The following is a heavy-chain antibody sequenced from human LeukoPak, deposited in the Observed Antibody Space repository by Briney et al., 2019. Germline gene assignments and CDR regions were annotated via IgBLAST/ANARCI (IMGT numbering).Heavy chain of an antibody. CDR1: GFTFVNAS. V-gene: IGHV3-15*01. Sequence: GGSLRLSCLTSGFTFVNASMSWVRQAPGKGLEWVGLMKSKPEGGTTFYAAPVKDRFSISRDDSRNTLYLQMNSLTIGDTGVYYCTTGNPWGQGTLVTVSS. CDR3: TTGNP. CDR2: MKSKPEGGTT. J-gene: IGHJ5*02.